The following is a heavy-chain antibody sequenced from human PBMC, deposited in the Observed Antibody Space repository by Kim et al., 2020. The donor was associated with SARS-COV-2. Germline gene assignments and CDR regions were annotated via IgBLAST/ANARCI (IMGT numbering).Heavy chain of an antibody. CDR1: GFTFSSFS. J-gene: IGHJ5*01. Sequence: GGSLRLSCAASGFTFSSFSMAWVRQTPERGLEWVSFITEDGDKTYYADSVKGRFATSRDNSRNTAFLQMNSLRVEDTAIYYCAKDRWRYSVIVKGGFD. V-gene: IGHV3-23*01. D-gene: IGHD3-16*02. CDR2: ITEDGDKT. CDR3: AKDRWRYSVIVKGGFD.